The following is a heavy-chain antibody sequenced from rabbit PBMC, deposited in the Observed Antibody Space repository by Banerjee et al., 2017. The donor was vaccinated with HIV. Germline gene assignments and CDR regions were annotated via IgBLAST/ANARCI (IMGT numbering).Heavy chain of an antibody. CDR2: IYVVSGSA. J-gene: IGHJ4*01. CDR3: ARGAQFNL. CDR1: GFSFSSSVW. Sequence: QEQLVESGGDLVKPEGSLTLTCTASGFSFSSSVWIWWVRQAPGKGLEWIGCIYVVSGSAYYASWVKSRFTISKTSSTTVTLQMTSLTAADTATYFCARGAQFNLWGPGTLVTVS. V-gene: IGHV1S45*01.